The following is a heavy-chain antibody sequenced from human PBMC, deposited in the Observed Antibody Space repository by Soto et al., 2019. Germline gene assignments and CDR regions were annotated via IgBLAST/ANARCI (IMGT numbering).Heavy chain of an antibody. Sequence: QVQLVQSGAEVKKPGASVKVSCKASGYIFTSNGISWVRQAPGQGLEWMGWISVYYGNTNYAQKLQGRVTMTTDTSTSTAYMELRSLRSDDTAVYYCARCLRGAGTVYYYGMDVWGQGTTVTVSS. CDR3: ARCLRGAGTVYYYGMDV. CDR2: ISVYYGNT. D-gene: IGHD6-19*01. CDR1: GYIFTSNG. V-gene: IGHV1-18*01. J-gene: IGHJ6*02.